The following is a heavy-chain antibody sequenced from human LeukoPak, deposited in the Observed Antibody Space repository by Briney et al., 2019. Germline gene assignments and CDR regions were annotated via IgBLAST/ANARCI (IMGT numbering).Heavy chain of an antibody. CDR1: GGSISSSSYY. CDR2: IYYSGST. Sequence: SETLSLTCTVSGGSISSSSYYWGWIRQPPGKGREWIGSIYYSGSTYYNPSLKSRVTISVDTSKNQFFLRRGWGAAGDSAVYYCAGGGGFDIWGQGTMVTVSS. V-gene: IGHV4-39*01. D-gene: IGHD3-16*01. J-gene: IGHJ3*02. CDR3: AGGGGFDI.